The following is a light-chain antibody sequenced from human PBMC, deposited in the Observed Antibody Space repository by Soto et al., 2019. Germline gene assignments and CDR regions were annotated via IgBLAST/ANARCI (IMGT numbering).Light chain of an antibody. CDR2: KAS. Sequence: DIQMTQSPSTLSASVGDRVTITCRASQSVTTWLAWYHQKPGKAPKLLIYKASNLESGLPPRFSGSGSGTEFTLTISSLQSDDFATYYCQQYSSYPITFGQGTRLEIK. CDR3: QQYSSYPIT. V-gene: IGKV1-5*03. J-gene: IGKJ5*01. CDR1: QSVTTW.